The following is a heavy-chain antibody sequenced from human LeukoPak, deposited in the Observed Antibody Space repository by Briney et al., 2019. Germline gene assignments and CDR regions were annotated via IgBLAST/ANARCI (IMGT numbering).Heavy chain of an antibody. D-gene: IGHD2-15*01. J-gene: IGHJ4*02. CDR2: INHSGST. CDR1: GGSFSGYY. V-gene: IGHV4-34*01. CDR3: ARIHLVVALFDY. Sequence: SETLSLTCAVYGGSFSGYYWSWIRQPPGKGLEWIGEINHSGSTNYNPSLKSRVTISVDTSKNQFPLKLSSVTAADTAVYYCARIHLVVALFDYWGQGTLVTVSS.